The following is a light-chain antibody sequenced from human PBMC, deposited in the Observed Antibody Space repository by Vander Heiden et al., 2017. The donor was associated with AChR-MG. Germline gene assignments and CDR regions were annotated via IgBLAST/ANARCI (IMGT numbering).Light chain of an antibody. CDR2: GNS. CDR3: QSYDSSLSRV. CDR1: SSNIGAGYD. V-gene: IGLV1-40*01. Sequence: QSVLTQPPSVSGAPGQRVTISCTGSSSNIGAGYDVHWYQQLPGTAPKLLIYGNSKRPSGVPDRFSCSKSGTSASLAITGLQAEDEADYYCQSYDSSLSRVFGGGTKLTVL. J-gene: IGLJ3*02.